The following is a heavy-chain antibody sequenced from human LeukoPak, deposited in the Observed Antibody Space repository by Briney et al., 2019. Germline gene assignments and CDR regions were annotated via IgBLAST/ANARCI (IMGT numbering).Heavy chain of an antibody. CDR2: IRYDGSNK. V-gene: IGHV3-30*02. Sequence: GGSLRLSCAASGFIFSNYDMHWVHQAPGKGLEWITFIRYDGSNKYYADSVKGRFTISRDNSKNTLYLQMNSLRAEDTAVYYCAKDAGVAATGDYWGQGTLVTVSS. CDR1: GFIFSNYD. D-gene: IGHD6-13*01. CDR3: AKDAGVAATGDY. J-gene: IGHJ4*02.